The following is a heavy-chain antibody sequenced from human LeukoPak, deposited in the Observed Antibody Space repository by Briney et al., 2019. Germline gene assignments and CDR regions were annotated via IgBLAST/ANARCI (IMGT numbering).Heavy chain of an antibody. CDR2: IYGSGSNT. Sequence: GGSLRLSCKASRFSFISYAMRWVRQAPGRGPEWVSQIYGSGSNTYYADSVKGRFTISRDNAKSTLFLQMNSLRDEDTAVYYCVKSGGTFGYYYDSSGSFDLWGQGTLVTVSS. CDR1: RFSFISYA. D-gene: IGHD3-22*01. V-gene: IGHV3-23*01. J-gene: IGHJ4*02. CDR3: VKSGGTFGYYYDSSGSFDL.